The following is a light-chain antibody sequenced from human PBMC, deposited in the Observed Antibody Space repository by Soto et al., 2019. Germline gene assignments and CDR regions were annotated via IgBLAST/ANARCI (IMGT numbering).Light chain of an antibody. CDR2: RTS. CDR3: LLYYGGAFV. V-gene: IGLV7-43*01. CDR1: TGAVTSGYY. Sequence: QAVVTQEPSLXVXXGXXXXXTCASSTGAVTSGYYPSWFQQKPGQAPRTLIYRTSDKHSWTPARFSGSLLGGKAALTLSGVQPEDEAEYYCLLYYGGAFVFGSGTKLTVL. J-gene: IGLJ1*01.